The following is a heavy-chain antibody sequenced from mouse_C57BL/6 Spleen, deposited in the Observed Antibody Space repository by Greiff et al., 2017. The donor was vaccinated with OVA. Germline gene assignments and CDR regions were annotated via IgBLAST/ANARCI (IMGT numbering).Heavy chain of an antibody. D-gene: IGHD2-12*01. V-gene: IGHV1-39*01. CDR2: INPNYGTT. CDR1: GYSFTDYN. J-gene: IGHJ4*01. CDR3: ARELLLRRCAMDY. Sequence: VQLKESGPELVKPGASVKISCKASGYSFTDYNMNWVKQSNGKSLEWIGVINPNYGTTSYNQKFKGKATLTVDQSSSTAYMQLNSLTSEDSAVYYCARELLLRRCAMDYWGQGTSVTVSS.